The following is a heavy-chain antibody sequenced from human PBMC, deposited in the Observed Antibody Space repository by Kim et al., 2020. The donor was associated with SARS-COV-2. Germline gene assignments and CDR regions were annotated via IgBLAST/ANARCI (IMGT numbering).Heavy chain of an antibody. CDR2: ISGSGGST. CDR3: AKVTVAVRVVIIDAFDI. D-gene: IGHD3-10*01. V-gene: IGHV3-23*01. Sequence: GGSLRLSCAASGFTFSSYAMSWVRQAPGKGLEWVSAISGSGGSTYYADSVKGRFTISRDNSKNTLYLQMNSLRAEDTAVYYCAKVTVAVRVVIIDAFDIWGHGTKVTVSS. J-gene: IGHJ3*02. CDR1: GFTFSSYA.